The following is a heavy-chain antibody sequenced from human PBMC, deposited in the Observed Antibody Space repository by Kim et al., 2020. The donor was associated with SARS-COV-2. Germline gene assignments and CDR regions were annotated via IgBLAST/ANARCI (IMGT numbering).Heavy chain of an antibody. CDR1: GGSISSSSYY. J-gene: IGHJ4*02. CDR3: ARDRGAHWGPDY. CDR2: IYYSGST. V-gene: IGHV4-39*07. Sequence: SETLSLTCTVSGGSISSSSYYWGWIRQPPGKGLEWIGSIYYSGSTYYNPSLKSRVTISVDTSKNQFSLKLSSVTAADTAVYYCARDRGAHWGPDYWGQGTLVTVSS. D-gene: IGHD7-27*01.